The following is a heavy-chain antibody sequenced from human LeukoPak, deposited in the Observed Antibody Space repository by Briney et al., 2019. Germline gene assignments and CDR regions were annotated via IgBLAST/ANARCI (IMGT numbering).Heavy chain of an antibody. V-gene: IGHV1-69*06. CDR1: VGTFSSYA. CDR3: ASGKVRVVPAATGAPFDY. CDR2: IIPIFGTA. J-gene: IGHJ4*02. Sequence: SVKVSCKASVGTFSSYAISWVRQAPGQGLEWMGGIIPIFGTANYAQKFQGRVTITADKSTSTAYMELSSLRSEDTAVYYCASGKVRVVPAATGAPFDYWGQGTLVTVSS. D-gene: IGHD2-2*01.